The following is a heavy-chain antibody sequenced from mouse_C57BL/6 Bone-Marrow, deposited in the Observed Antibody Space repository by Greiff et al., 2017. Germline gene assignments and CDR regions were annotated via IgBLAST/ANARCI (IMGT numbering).Heavy chain of an antibody. CDR3: EREGSFAY. Sequence: EVQLQESGGGLVKPGGSLKLSCAASGFTFSSYAMSWVRQTPEKRLEWVATISVGGSYTYYPDNVKGRFTISRDNAKNNLYLQMSHLKSEDTAMYYCEREGSFAYWGQGTLVTVSA. V-gene: IGHV5-4*01. CDR1: GFTFSSYA. CDR2: ISVGGSYT. J-gene: IGHJ3*01.